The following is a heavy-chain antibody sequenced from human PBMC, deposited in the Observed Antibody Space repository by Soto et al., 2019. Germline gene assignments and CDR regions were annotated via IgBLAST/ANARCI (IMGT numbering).Heavy chain of an antibody. CDR3: AKEQPIWSGPNGDPYGMDV. Sequence: GGSLRLSCAASGFTFSSYGMHWVRQAPGKGLEWVAVISYDGSNKYYADSVKGRVTISRDNSKNTLYLQMNSLRAEDTAVYYCAKEQPIWSGPNGDPYGMDVWGQGTTVTVS. D-gene: IGHD3-3*01. CDR1: GFTFSSYG. J-gene: IGHJ6*02. CDR2: ISYDGSNK. V-gene: IGHV3-30*18.